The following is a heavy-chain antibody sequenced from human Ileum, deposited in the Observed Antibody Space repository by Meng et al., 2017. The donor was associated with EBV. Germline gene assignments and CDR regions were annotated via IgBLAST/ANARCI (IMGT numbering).Heavy chain of an antibody. Sequence: ELQLVESGGGLVKPGGSRRLSCAASVFTFTNAWMSWVRQAPGKGLEWVGRIRNKTNGGTADYAAPVKGRFSISRDDSKNTLYLQMNSLKIEDTAMYYCTTGKQWLVPWGQGTLVTVSS. CDR3: TTGKQWLVP. CDR1: VFTFTNAW. J-gene: IGHJ5*02. V-gene: IGHV3-15*01. D-gene: IGHD6-19*01. CDR2: IRNKTNGGTA.